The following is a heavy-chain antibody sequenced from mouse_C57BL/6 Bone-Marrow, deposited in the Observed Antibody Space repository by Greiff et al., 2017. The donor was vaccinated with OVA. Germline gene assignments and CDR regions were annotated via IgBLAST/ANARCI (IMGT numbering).Heavy chain of an antibody. CDR1: GYSITSGYY. J-gene: IGHJ2*01. V-gene: IGHV3-6*01. CDR3: ARGVPDY. CDR2: ISYDGSN. Sequence: EVHLVESGPGLVKPSQSLSLTCSVTGYSITSGYYWNWIRQFPGNKLEWMGYISYDGSNNYNPSLKNRISITRDTSKNQFFLKLNSVTTEDTATYYCARGVPDYWGQGTTLTVSS.